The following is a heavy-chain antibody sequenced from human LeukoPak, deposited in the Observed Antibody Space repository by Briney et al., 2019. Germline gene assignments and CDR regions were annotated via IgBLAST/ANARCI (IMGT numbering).Heavy chain of an antibody. J-gene: IGHJ4*02. CDR1: GFTFRKYW. V-gene: IGHV3-7*03. Sequence: GGSLRLSRAASGFTFRKYWMAWVRQAPGRGLEWVATIAANGNDKDYEDALQGRFTISRDNARNSLSLRIDSLRAEDTAQYYCAREVFFQFDNWGQGALVTVSS. CDR2: IAANGNDK. CDR3: AREVFFQFDN.